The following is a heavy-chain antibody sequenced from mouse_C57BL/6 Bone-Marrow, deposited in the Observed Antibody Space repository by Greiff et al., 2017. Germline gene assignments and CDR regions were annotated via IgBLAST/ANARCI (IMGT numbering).Heavy chain of an antibody. Sequence: VQLQQPGAELVKPGASVKLSCKASGYTFTSYWMHWVQQRPGQGLEWIGMIHPNSGSTNYNEKFKSKATLTVAKTSSTAYMQLSSLTSEDSAVYYCARDYYGSPWYFDVWGTGTTVTVSS. J-gene: IGHJ1*03. CDR3: ARDYYGSPWYFDV. CDR1: GYTFTSYW. CDR2: IHPNSGST. V-gene: IGHV1-64*01. D-gene: IGHD1-1*01.